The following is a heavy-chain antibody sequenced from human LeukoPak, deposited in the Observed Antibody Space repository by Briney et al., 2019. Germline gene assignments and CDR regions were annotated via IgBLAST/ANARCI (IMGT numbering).Heavy chain of an antibody. D-gene: IGHD3-22*01. CDR3: ARVTRDSSGYYRFDY. CDR2: ISAYNGNT. J-gene: IGHJ4*02. Sequence: GASVKVSCKASGYTFTSYGISRVRQAPGQGLEWMGWISAYNGNTNYAQKLQGRVTMTTDTSTSTAYMELRSLRSDDTAVYYCARVTRDSSGYYRFDYWGQGTLVTVSS. V-gene: IGHV1-18*01. CDR1: GYTFTSYG.